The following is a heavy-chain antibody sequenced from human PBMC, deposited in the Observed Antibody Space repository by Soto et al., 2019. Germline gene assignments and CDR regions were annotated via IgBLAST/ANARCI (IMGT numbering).Heavy chain of an antibody. CDR3: AKDSCSSTSCLYYYYYGMDV. V-gene: IGHV3-43*01. Sequence: EVQLLESGGGLVQPGGSLRLSCAASGFTFDDYTMHWVRQAPGKGLEWVSLISWDGGSTYYADSVKGRFTISRDNSKNSLYLQMNSLRTEDTALYYCAKDSCSSTSCLYYYYYGMDVWGQGTTVTVSS. J-gene: IGHJ6*02. D-gene: IGHD2-2*01. CDR1: GFTFDDYT. CDR2: ISWDGGST.